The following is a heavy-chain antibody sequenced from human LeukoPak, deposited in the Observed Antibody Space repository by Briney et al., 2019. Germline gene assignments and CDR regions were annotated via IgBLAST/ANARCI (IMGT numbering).Heavy chain of an antibody. CDR3: ARGFDYPYI. V-gene: IGHV4-39*07. J-gene: IGHJ3*02. D-gene: IGHD3-9*01. Sequence: KSSETLSLTCTVSGGSISSSSYYWGWIRQSPGKGLEWIGSIFYSGSTYYNPSLKSRVTISVDTSKNQFSLKLSSVTAADTAVYYCARGFDYPYIWGQGTMVTVSS. CDR2: IFYSGST. CDR1: GGSISSSSYY.